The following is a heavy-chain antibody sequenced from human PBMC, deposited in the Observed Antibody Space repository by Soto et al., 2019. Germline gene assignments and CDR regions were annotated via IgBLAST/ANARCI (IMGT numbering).Heavy chain of an antibody. Sequence: PGGSLRLSCAASGFTFSSYAMSWVRQAPGKGLEWVSAISGSGGSTYYADSVKGRFTISRDNSKNTLYLQMNSLRAEDTAVYYCAKDHNYDFSSGPDAFDIWGQGTMVTVSS. CDR2: ISGSGGST. CDR1: GFTFSSYA. V-gene: IGHV3-23*01. CDR3: AKDHNYDFSSGPDAFDI. J-gene: IGHJ3*02. D-gene: IGHD3-3*01.